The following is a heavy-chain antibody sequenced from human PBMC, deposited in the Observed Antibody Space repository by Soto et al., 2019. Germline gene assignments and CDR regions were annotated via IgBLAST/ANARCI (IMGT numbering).Heavy chain of an antibody. D-gene: IGHD3-10*01. J-gene: IGHJ6*02. V-gene: IGHV1-69*13. Sequence: SVKVSCKASGGTFSSYAISWVRQAPGQGLEWMGGIIPIFGTANYAQKFQGRVTITADESTSTAYMELSSLRSEDTAVYYCARANPGLYYYGSGSYSRSPGMDVWGQGTTVTVS. CDR3: ARANPGLYYYGSGSYSRSPGMDV. CDR1: GGTFSSYA. CDR2: IIPIFGTA.